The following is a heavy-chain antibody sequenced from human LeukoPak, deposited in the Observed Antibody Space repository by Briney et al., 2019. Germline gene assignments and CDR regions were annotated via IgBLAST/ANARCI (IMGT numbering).Heavy chain of an antibody. CDR1: GFTFSSYG. Sequence: GRSLRLSCAASGFTFSSYGMHWVRQAPGKGLEWVAVISYDGSNKYYADSVKGRFTISRDNSKNTLYLQMNSLRAEDTAVYYCAKGSSAVDNYFDYWGQGTLVTVSS. V-gene: IGHV3-30*18. CDR3: AKGSSAVDNYFDY. J-gene: IGHJ4*02. CDR2: ISYDGSNK. D-gene: IGHD3-22*01.